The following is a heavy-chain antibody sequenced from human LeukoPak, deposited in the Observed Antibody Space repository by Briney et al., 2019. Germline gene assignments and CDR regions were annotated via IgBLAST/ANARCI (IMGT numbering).Heavy chain of an antibody. D-gene: IGHD3-22*01. CDR3: ATYYYDSGGFHFHH. Sequence: PGGSLRLSCAASGFTFSGYAMHWVRQAPGKGLEYVSAISSNGGSTYYANSVKGRFTISRDNSRNTLYLQMGSLRAEDMAVYYCATYYYDSGGFHFHHWGQGTLVTVSS. CDR2: ISSNGGST. CDR1: GFTFSGYA. V-gene: IGHV3-64*01. J-gene: IGHJ1*01.